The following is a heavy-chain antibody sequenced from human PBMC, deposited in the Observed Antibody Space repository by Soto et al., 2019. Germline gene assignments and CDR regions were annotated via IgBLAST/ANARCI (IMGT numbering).Heavy chain of an antibody. V-gene: IGHV4-31*03. CDR3: ARDYYGSGSSYYYGMDV. D-gene: IGHD3-10*01. CDR2: IYYSGST. Sequence: ASETLSLTCTVSGGPISSGGYYWSWIRQHPGKGLEWIGYIYYSGSTYYNPSLKSRVTISVDTSKNQFSLKLSSVTAADTAVYYCARDYYGSGSSYYYGMDVWGQGTTVTVSS. CDR1: GGPISSGGYY. J-gene: IGHJ6*02.